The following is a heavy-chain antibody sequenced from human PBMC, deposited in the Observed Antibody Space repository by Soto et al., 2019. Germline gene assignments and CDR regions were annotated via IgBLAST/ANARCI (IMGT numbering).Heavy chain of an antibody. CDR3: ARHAYYYDSSGYYYFDY. D-gene: IGHD3-22*01. Sequence: SETLSLTCTVSGGSISSYYWSWIRQPPGKGLEWIGYIYYSGSTNYNPSLKRRVTISVDTSKNQFSLKLSSVTAADTAVYYCARHAYYYDSSGYYYFDYWGQGTLVTVSS. J-gene: IGHJ4*02. CDR1: GGSISSYY. V-gene: IGHV4-59*08. CDR2: IYYSGST.